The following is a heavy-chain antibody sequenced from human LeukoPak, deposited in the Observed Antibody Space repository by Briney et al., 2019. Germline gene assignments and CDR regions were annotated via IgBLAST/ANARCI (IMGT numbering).Heavy chain of an antibody. D-gene: IGHD1-14*01. CDR2: IIPIFGTA. J-gene: IGHJ3*02. V-gene: IGHV1-69*06. CDR1: GGTFSSYA. Sequence: SVKVSCKASGGTFSSYAISWVRQAPGQGLEWMGGIIPIFGTAIYAQKFQGRVTMTEDTSTDTAYMELSSLRSEDTAVYYCAKPGRFDAFDIWGQGTMVTVSS. CDR3: AKPGRFDAFDI.